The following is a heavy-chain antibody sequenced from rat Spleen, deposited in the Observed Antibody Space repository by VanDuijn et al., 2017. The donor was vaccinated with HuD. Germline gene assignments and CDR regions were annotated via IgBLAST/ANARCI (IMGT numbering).Heavy chain of an antibody. CDR3: ARQRGDGSYNGGLDY. CDR1: GFTFSIYG. V-gene: IGHV5S14*01. D-gene: IGHD1-2*01. Sequence: EVQLVESGGGLVQPGRSLKLSCAASGFTFSIYGMAWVRQTPTKGLEWVASIITGGVKTYYRDSGKGRFTISRDNAKNTTYLKMCSRRSEDTATYYCARQRGDGSYNGGLDYWGQGVMVTVSS. CDR2: IITGGVKT. J-gene: IGHJ2*01.